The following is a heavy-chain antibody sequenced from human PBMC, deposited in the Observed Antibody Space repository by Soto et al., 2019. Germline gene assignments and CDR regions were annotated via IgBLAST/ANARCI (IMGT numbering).Heavy chain of an antibody. V-gene: IGHV4-31*03. CDR2: INHRGSL. CDR3: ARELPQRQGRNMDV. Sequence: SETLCLTRSVTGGSRTNGDRYWTWIRHRPGEGLEWFGYINHRGSLYYNPSLKSRVSMSVDTSKNQFSLNLSSVTAADTAVYYCARELPQRQGRNMDVWGQGTTVTVS. D-gene: IGHD1-1*01. J-gene: IGHJ6*02. CDR1: GGSRTNGDRY.